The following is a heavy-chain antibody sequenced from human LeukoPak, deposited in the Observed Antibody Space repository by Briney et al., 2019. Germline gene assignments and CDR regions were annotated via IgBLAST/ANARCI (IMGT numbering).Heavy chain of an antibody. CDR2: ISAYNGNT. D-gene: IGHD3-9*01. CDR1: GYTFTSYG. J-gene: IGHJ6*03. CDR3: ARDRSREYYDILTGYYTYYYYMDV. Sequence: GSSVKVSCKASGYTFTSYGISWVRQAPGQGLEWMGWISAYNGNTNYAQKLQGRVTMTIDTSTSTAYMELRSLRSDDTAVYYCARDRSREYYDILTGYYTYYYYMDVWGKGTTVTVSS. V-gene: IGHV1-18*01.